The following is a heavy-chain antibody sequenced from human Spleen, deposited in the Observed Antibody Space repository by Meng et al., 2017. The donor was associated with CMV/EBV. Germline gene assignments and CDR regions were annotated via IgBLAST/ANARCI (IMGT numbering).Heavy chain of an antibody. D-gene: IGHD2-2*01. CDR3: ARGAAISTVGWFDP. CDR2: ISAYNGNT. CDR1: GYTFTSYG. J-gene: IGHJ5*02. Sequence: QVPVVQFGAEVKKPVAAVKVSCKASGYTFTSYGISWVRQAPGQGLEWMGWISAYNGNTNYAQKLQGRVTMTTDTSTSTAYMELRSLRSDDTAVYYCARGAAISTVGWFDPWGQGTLVTVSS. V-gene: IGHV1-18*01.